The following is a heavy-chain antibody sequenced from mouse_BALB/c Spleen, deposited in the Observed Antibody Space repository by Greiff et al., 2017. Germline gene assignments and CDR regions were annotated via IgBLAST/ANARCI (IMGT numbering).Heavy chain of an antibody. CDR2: IWAGGST. CDR1: GFSLTSYG. V-gene: IGHV2-9*02. CDR3: ARDRNYDGYYGWYFDV. Sequence: VQLQESGPGLVAPSQSLSITCTVSGFSLTSYGVHWVRQPPGKGLEWLGVIWAGGSTNYNSALMSRLSISKDNSKSQVFLKMNSLQTDDTAMYYCARDRNYDGYYGWYFDVWGAGTTVTVSS. D-gene: IGHD2-3*01. J-gene: IGHJ1*01.